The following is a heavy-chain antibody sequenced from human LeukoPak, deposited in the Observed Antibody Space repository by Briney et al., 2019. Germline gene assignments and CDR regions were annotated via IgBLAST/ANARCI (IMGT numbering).Heavy chain of an antibody. CDR1: GFDFSDKW. Sequence: GGSLRLSCAASGFDFSDKWMHWVRRAPGKGLEWVSRTNKDGSGTTFADSVRGRVTVSRDNAKSTLHLQMNSLRVEDTAVYYCAREKGSSSYDLDVWGQGTMVTVS. V-gene: IGHV3-74*03. J-gene: IGHJ3*01. CDR3: AREKGSSSYDLDV. CDR2: TNKDGSGT. D-gene: IGHD3-22*01.